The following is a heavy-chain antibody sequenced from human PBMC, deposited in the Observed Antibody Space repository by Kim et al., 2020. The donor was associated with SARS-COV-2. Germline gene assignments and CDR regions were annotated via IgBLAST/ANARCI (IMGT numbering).Heavy chain of an antibody. CDR1: GYTFTSYG. J-gene: IGHJ4*02. V-gene: IGHV1-18*01. CDR3: ARDGDPTSWGGQGFDY. Sequence: ASVKVSCKASGYTFTSYGISWVRQAPGQGLEWMGWISAYNGNTNYAQKLQGRVTMTTDTSTSTAYMELRSLRSDDTAVYYCARDGDPTSWGGQGFDYWGQGTLVTVSS. D-gene: IGHD1-26*01. CDR2: ISAYNGNT.